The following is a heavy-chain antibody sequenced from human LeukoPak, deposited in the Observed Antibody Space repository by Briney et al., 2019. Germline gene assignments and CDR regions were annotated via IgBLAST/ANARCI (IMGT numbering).Heavy chain of an antibody. CDR2: IFTSGST. V-gene: IGHV4-61*02. CDR3: AREAAAAYY. CDR1: GASISSGSYY. J-gene: IGHJ4*02. D-gene: IGHD6-25*01. Sequence: SETLSLTCTVSGASISSGSYYWSWIRQPAGKGLEWIGRIFTSGSTNYNASLKTRVTISRDTSKNHFSLHLTSVTAADTAMYYCAREAAAAYYWGQGTLVTVSS.